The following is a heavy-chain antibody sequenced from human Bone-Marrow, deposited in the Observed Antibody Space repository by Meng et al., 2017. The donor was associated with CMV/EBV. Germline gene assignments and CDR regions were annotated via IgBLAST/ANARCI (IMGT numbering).Heavy chain of an antibody. D-gene: IGHD6-13*01. CDR2: ISSSGSTI. Sequence: CPASGFTFSAYYMSLLRQAPGKGLEWVSYISSSGSTIYYADSVKGRFTISRDNAKHSLYLQMNSLRAEDTAVYYCAREEGSSWLDYWGQGTLVTVSS. CDR3: AREEGSSWLDY. V-gene: IGHV3-11*01. J-gene: IGHJ4*02. CDR1: GFTFSAYY.